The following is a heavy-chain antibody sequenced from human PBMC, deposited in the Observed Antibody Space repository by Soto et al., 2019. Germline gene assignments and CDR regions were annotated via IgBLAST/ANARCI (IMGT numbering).Heavy chain of an antibody. J-gene: IGHJ3*02. V-gene: IGHV5-51*01. CDR3: ARHSSGFAAFDI. CDR1: GYSFTSYW. D-gene: IGHD3-22*01. Sequence: GESLKISCKGSGYSFTSYWIAWVRQMPGKGLEWMGIIYPDDSDTRYSPSFQGQVTISADKSINTAFLQWSSLKASDTAMYYCARHSSGFAAFDIWGQGTMVTVSS. CDR2: IYPDDSDT.